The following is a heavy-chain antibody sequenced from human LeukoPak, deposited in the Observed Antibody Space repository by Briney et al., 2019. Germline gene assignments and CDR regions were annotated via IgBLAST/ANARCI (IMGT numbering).Heavy chain of an antibody. J-gene: IGHJ2*01. CDR2: IYYNGST. CDR1: SGSISSYY. Sequence: SETLSLTCTVSSGSISSYYWSWIRQSPGKGLEWIGYIYYNGSTNYNPSLKSRVTISVDTSKNQFSLKLSSVTAADTAVYYCARTYYDFWSGSRYWYFHLWAVAPWSLSPQ. CDR3: ARTYYDFWSGSRYWYFHL. D-gene: IGHD3-3*01. V-gene: IGHV4-59*08.